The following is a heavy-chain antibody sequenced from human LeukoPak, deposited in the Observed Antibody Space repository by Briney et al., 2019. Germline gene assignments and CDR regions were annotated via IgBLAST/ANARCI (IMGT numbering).Heavy chain of an antibody. CDR2: IYYDGSIT. D-gene: IGHD4-17*01. CDR1: GGSFSGYH. V-gene: IGHV4-59*01. Sequence: SETLSLTCTFSGGSFSGYHWHWIRQPPGKGLEWIGSIYYDGSITDYNPSLNSRITMSVDPSKYQFSLKLNSVTAADTAVYYCARLMTTLPLGRTFDLWGQGTMVTVSS. CDR3: ARLMTTLPLGRTFDL. J-gene: IGHJ3*01.